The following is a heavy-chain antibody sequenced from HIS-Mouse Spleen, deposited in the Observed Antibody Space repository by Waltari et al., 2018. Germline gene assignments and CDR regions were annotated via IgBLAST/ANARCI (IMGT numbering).Heavy chain of an antibody. CDR3: ARDRSITIFGVVTY. CDR2: IKQDGSEK. D-gene: IGHD3-3*01. Sequence: EVQLVESGGGLVQPGGSLRRSCAASGFTLSSFWLSWVRQAPGKGLEWVANIKQDGSEKYYVDSVKGRFTISRDNAKNSLYLQMNSLRAEDTAVYYCARDRSITIFGVVTYWGQGTLVTVSS. CDR1: GFTLSSFW. V-gene: IGHV3-7*01. J-gene: IGHJ4*02.